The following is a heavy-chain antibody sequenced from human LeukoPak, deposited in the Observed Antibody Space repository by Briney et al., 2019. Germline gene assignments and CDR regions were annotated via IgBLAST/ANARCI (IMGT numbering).Heavy chain of an antibody. Sequence: SETLSLTCAVYGGSFSGYYWSWIRQPPGKGLEWIGEINHSGSTNYNPSLKSRVTISVDTSKNQFSLKPSSVTAADTAVYYCARVGNDSSGSTLESRSYFFDYWGQGTLVTVSS. D-gene: IGHD3-22*01. CDR2: INHSGST. J-gene: IGHJ4*02. CDR3: ARVGNDSSGSTLESRSYFFDY. V-gene: IGHV4-34*01. CDR1: GGSFSGYY.